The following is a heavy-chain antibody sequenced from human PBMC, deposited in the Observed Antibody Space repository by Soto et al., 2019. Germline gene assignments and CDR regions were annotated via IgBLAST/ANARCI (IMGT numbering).Heavy chain of an antibody. V-gene: IGHV1-18*01. CDR1: GYTFTSYG. Sequence: GPEVKKPGASVKVSCKTSGYTFTSYGISWVRQAPGQGLEWMGWITTDKGKTTYAQKFQGRVAMTTDTSTSTAYMELRSLSSADTAVYYCAARSPAFDYWGQRTLVTVSS. J-gene: IGHJ4*02. CDR3: AARSPAFDY. CDR2: ITTDKGKT.